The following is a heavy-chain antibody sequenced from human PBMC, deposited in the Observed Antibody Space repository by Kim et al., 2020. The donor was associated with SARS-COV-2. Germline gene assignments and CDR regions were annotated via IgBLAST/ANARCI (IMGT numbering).Heavy chain of an antibody. D-gene: IGHD2-2*01. CDR2: IIPIFGTA. CDR3: ARGGYCSSTSCSDYYYYGMDV. CDR1: GGTFSSYA. V-gene: IGHV1-69*13. Sequence: SVKVSCKASGGTFSSYAISWVRQAPGQGLEWMGGIIPIFGTANYAQKFQGRVTITADESTSTAYMELSSLRSEDTAVYYCARGGYCSSTSCSDYYYYGMDVWGQGTTVTVSS. J-gene: IGHJ6*02.